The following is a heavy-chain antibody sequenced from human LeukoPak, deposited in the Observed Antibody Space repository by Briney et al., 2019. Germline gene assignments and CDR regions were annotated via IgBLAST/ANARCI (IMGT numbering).Heavy chain of an antibody. Sequence: GGSLRLSCAASGFTFSSYWMSWVRQAPGKGLEWVANIKQDGSEKYYVDSVKGRFTISRDNAKNSLYLQMNSLRAEDTAVYYCAREGDFWSGYHPWYMDVWGKGTTVTVSS. V-gene: IGHV3-7*01. CDR1: GFTFSSYW. CDR3: AREGDFWSGYHPWYMDV. J-gene: IGHJ6*03. D-gene: IGHD3-3*01. CDR2: IKQDGSEK.